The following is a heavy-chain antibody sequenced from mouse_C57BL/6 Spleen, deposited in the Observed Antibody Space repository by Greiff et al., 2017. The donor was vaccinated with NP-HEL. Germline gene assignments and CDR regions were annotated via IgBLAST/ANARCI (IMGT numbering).Heavy chain of an antibody. J-gene: IGHJ4*01. CDR1: GYTFTSYW. CDR2: IYPGNSDT. CDR3: TRSSTTVGAMDY. Sequence: VQLQQSGTVLARPGASVKMSCKTSGYTFTSYWMHWVKQRPGQGLEWIGAIYPGNSDTSYNQKFKGKAKLTAVTSASTAYMELSSLTNEDSAVYYCTRSSTTVGAMDYWGQGTSVTVSS. D-gene: IGHD1-1*01. V-gene: IGHV1-5*01.